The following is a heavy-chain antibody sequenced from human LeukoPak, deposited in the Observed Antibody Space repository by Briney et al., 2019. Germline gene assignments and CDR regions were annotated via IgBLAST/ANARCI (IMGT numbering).Heavy chain of an antibody. CDR2: IDSSGSTI. Sequence: RPGGSLRLSCTASGFTFSSYEMNWVRQAPGKGLEWVSYIDSSGSTIYYADSVKGRFTISRDNAKDSLYLQMDRLRAEDTAVYYCARDYTPYASGIYYPRPNDYWGQGTLVTVSS. J-gene: IGHJ4*02. D-gene: IGHD3-10*01. CDR3: ARDYTPYASGIYYPRPNDY. V-gene: IGHV3-48*03. CDR1: GFTFSSYE.